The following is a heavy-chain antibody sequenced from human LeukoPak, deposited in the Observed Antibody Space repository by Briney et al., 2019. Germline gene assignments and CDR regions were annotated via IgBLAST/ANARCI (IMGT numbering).Heavy chain of an antibody. CDR3: AWYGVTHGLDV. CDR2: INQDGSDK. V-gene: IGHV3-7*01. CDR1: GFSLSNYW. Sequence: PGGSLRLSCAASGFSLSNYWMSWVRQAPGKGLEWVANINQDGSDKYYVDSVMGRFTISKHNAKNSVYLQMNSLRPEDTAIYYCAWYGVTHGLDVWGQGTTVTVSS. D-gene: IGHD3-10*01. J-gene: IGHJ6*02.